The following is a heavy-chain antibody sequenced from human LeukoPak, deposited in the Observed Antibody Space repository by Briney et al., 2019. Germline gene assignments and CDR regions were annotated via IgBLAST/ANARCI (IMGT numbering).Heavy chain of an antibody. V-gene: IGHV1-69*13. J-gene: IGHJ4*02. D-gene: IGHD6-13*01. CDR2: IIPIFGIA. Sequence: SVKVSCKASGGTFSSYAISWVRQAPGQGLEWMGGIIPIFGIANYAQKFQGRVTITADESTSTAYMELSSLRSEDTAVYYCARTGGSSWYQYFGFDYWGQGTLVTVSS. CDR3: ARTGGSSWYQYFGFDY. CDR1: GGTFSSYA.